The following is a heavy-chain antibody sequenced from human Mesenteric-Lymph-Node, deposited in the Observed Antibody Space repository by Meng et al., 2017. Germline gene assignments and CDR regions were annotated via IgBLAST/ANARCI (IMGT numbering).Heavy chain of an antibody. Sequence: SETLSLTCAVYGGSFSGYYWSWIRQPPGQGLEQIGEINHSGSTNYNPSLKSRVTISVDTSKNQFSLKLSSVTAADTAVYYCARGPYYYGSGIEYWGQGTLVTVSS. CDR3: ARGPYYYGSGIEY. CDR1: GGSFSGYY. D-gene: IGHD3-10*01. V-gene: IGHV4-34*01. CDR2: INHSGST. J-gene: IGHJ4*02.